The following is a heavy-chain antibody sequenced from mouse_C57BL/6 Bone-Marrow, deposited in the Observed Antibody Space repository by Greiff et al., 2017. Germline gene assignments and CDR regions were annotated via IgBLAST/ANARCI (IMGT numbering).Heavy chain of an antibody. CDR1: GYTFTSYW. CDR3: ARGLRQLFAY. D-gene: IGHD3-2*02. V-gene: IGHV1-7*01. CDR2: SNPSSGYT. Sequence: QVQLQQSGAELATPGASVKLSCKASGYTFTSYWMHWVKQRPGQGLEWIGYSNPSSGYTKYNQKFKDKATLTADKSSSTGYMQLSSLTYEDSAVYYCARGLRQLFAYWRYGTLVTVSA. J-gene: IGHJ3*01.